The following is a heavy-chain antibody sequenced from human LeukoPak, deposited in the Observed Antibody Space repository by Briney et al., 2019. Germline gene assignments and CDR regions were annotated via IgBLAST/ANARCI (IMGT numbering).Heavy chain of an antibody. V-gene: IGHV5-51*01. CDR2: IYPGDSDT. CDR1: GYSFTSYW. CDR3: ATLRPNYYDSSGPAPAYFDY. Sequence: GESLKISCKGSGYSFTSYWIGWVRQMPGKGLEWKGIIYPGDSDTRYSPSFQGQVTISANKSIGTAYLQWSSLKASDTAMYYCATLRPNYYDSSGPAPAYFDYWGQGTLVTVSS. D-gene: IGHD3-22*01. J-gene: IGHJ4*02.